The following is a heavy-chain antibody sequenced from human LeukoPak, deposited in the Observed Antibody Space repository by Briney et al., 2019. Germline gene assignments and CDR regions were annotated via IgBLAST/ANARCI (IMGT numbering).Heavy chain of an antibody. D-gene: IGHD3-10*02. CDR1: GFTFSSYE. CDR3: AELGITMIGGV. CDR2: ISSSGSTI. Sequence: GGSLRLSCAASGFTFSSYEMNWVRQARGKGVEWVSYISSSGSTIYYAHSVKGRFTLSRDNANHSLYLQMNSLRAEDTAVYYCAELGITMIGGVWGKGTTVTISS. J-gene: IGHJ6*04. V-gene: IGHV3-48*03.